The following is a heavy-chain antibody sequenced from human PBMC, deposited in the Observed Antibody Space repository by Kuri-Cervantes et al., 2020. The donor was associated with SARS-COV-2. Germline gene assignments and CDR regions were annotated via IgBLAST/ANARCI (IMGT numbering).Heavy chain of an antibody. V-gene: IGHV1-2*02. CDR3: ARACSSTSCYFSELDY. D-gene: IGHD2-2*01. Sequence: ASVKVSCKASGYTFTGYYMHWVRQAPGQGLEWMGWINPNSGGTNYAQKFQGRVTMTRDTSISTAYMELSRLRSDDTAVYYCARACSSTSCYFSELDYWGQGTLVTVSS. CDR1: GYTFTGYY. J-gene: IGHJ4*02. CDR2: INPNSGGT.